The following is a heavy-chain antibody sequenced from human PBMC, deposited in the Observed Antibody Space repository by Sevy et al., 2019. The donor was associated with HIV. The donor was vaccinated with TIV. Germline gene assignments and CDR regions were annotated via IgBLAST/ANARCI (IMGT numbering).Heavy chain of an antibody. J-gene: IGHJ4*02. V-gene: IGHV4-4*02. CDR1: GGSISSSNW. CDR2: IYHSGST. D-gene: IGHD1-1*01. Sequence: SETLSLTCAVSGGSISSSNWWSWVRQPPGKGLEWIGEIYHSGSTNYNPSLKSRVTISVDKSKNQFSLKLSSVTAADTAVYYCARDRGNWNDPLDYWGQGTLVTVSS. CDR3: ARDRGNWNDPLDY.